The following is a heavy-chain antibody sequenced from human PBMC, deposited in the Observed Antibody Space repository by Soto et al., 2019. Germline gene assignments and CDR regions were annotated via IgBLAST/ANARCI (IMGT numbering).Heavy chain of an antibody. J-gene: IGHJ4*02. D-gene: IGHD1-26*01. CDR2: ISQDGSER. CDR1: GFTFDEYW. Sequence: EVQLVESGGGLVQPEGSLRLSCEASGFTFDEYWMTWVRQGPEKGLEWVASISQDGSERYYVDSVEGRFTISRDNRKTSLSLQMNSLRADDTAVYYCASVGRPQSLVSWGVFEYWGQGTLVTVSS. CDR3: ASVGRPQSLVSWGVFEY. V-gene: IGHV3-7*05.